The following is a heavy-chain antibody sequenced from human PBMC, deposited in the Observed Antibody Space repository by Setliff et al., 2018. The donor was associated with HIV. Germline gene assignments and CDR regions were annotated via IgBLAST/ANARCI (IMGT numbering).Heavy chain of an antibody. V-gene: IGHV4-34*01. Sequence: ETLSLTCAVYGGSFNGYYWSWIRQPPGKGLEWIGEINHSGSTNYNPSLKSRVTMSVDKSKNQFSLRLSSVTAADTAVYYCARARRAGSGPKYFQHWGQGTLVTVSS. D-gene: IGHD2-15*01. CDR1: GGSFNGYY. CDR2: INHSGST. CDR3: ARARRAGSGPKYFQH. J-gene: IGHJ1*01.